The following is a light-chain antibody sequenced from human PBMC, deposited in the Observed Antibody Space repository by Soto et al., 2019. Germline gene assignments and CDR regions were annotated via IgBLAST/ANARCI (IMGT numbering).Light chain of an antibody. V-gene: IGKV3-11*01. CDR2: DAS. J-gene: IGKJ4*01. CDR1: QSVGTN. CDR3: QEGGAWHT. Sequence: EIVLTQSPATLYSSPGERATLSCRATQSVGTNLAWYQQKPGQAPKLLIYDASKGATGIPPRFSGSGSGTDFTLTITSLEPADFAVYFCQEGGAWHTFGGGTKVEIK.